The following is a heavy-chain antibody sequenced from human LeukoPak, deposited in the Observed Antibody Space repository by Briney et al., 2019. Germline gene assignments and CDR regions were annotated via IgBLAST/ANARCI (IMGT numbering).Heavy chain of an antibody. V-gene: IGHV1-69*05. Sequence: SVKVSCKASGGTFSSYAISWVRQAPGQGLEWMGGIIPIFGTANYAQKFQGRVTITTDESTSTAYMELSSLRSEDTAVYHCARASYGDWGYYYYYMDVWGKGTTVTVSS. D-gene: IGHD4-17*01. CDR3: ARASYGDWGYYYYYMDV. CDR2: IIPIFGTA. CDR1: GGTFSSYA. J-gene: IGHJ6*03.